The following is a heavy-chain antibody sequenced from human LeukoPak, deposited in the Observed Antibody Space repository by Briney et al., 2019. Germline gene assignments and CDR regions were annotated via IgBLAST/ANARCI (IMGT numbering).Heavy chain of an antibody. J-gene: IGHJ4*02. V-gene: IGHV4-4*02. D-gene: IGHD1-26*01. Sequence: SGTLSLTCAVSGGSISSSNWWSWVRQPPGKGLEWIGEINHSGSTNYNPSLKSRVTISVDTSKNQFSLKLSSVTAADTAVYYCATLGAPIDYWGQGTLVTVSP. CDR1: GGSISSSNW. CDR3: ATLGAPIDY. CDR2: INHSGST.